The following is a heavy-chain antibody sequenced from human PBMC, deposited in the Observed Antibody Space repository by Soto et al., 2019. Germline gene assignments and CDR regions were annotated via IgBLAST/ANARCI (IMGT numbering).Heavy chain of an antibody. Sequence: GGSLRLSCAASGFTFSNDWMNWVRQGPGKGLEWVSRIISGGSRVSYADSVKGRFTIARDNAKNTLYLEMHSLTAEDTAVYYCARERTSKGGMDVWGQGTTVTV. CDR2: IISGGSRV. CDR3: ARERTSKGGMDV. J-gene: IGHJ6*02. V-gene: IGHV3-74*01. CDR1: GFTFSNDW.